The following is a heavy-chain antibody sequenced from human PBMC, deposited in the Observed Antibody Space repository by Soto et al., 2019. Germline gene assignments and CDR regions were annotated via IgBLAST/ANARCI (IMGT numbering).Heavy chain of an antibody. J-gene: IGHJ4*02. CDR2: IYYSGST. V-gene: IGHV4-59*01. CDR3: ARRYGGNFDY. CDR1: GGSISSYY. Sequence: QVQLQESGPGLVKPSETLSLTCTVSGGSISSYYWSCIRQPPGKGLEWIGYIYYSGSTNYTPSLKSRVTISVHTSKNQFSLKLSSVTAADTAVYYCARRYGGNFDYWGQGILVTVSS. D-gene: IGHD2-15*01.